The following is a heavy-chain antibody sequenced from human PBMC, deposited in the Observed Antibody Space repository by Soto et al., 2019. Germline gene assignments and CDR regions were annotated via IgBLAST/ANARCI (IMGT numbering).Heavy chain of an antibody. CDR1: GFLLSTSGVG. J-gene: IGHJ5*02. V-gene: IGHV2-5*02. CDR2: IYWDDDK. CDR3: AHRPSQYSSSSRDYGWFDP. D-gene: IGHD6-6*01. Sequence: QITLKESGPTLVKPTQTLTLTCTFSGFLLSTSGVGVGWIRQPPGKALEWLALIYWDDDKRYRPSLKSRLTITKDNSKNQLVLKMTNMDPVDTATYSCAHRPSQYSSSSRDYGWFDPWGQATLGTVSS.